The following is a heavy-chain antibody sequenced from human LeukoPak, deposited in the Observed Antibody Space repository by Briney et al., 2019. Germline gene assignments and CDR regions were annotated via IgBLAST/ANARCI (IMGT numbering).Heavy chain of an antibody. CDR2: IYDSGTT. J-gene: IGHJ4*02. D-gene: IGHD6-19*01. Sequence: GGSLRLSCATSGFTLSSNYMSWVRQAPGKGLEWVSVIYDSGTTYYADSVKGRFLIFRDTSKNTVDLQMNSLRVEDTAVYYCAGRRSSGWYAYWGQGTLVTVSS. CDR1: GFTLSSNY. CDR3: AGRRSSGWYAY. V-gene: IGHV3-53*01.